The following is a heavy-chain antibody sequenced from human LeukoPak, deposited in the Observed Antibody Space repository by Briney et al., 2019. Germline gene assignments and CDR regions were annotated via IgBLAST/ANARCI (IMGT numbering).Heavy chain of an antibody. J-gene: IGHJ4*02. CDR2: ISWNSGSI. D-gene: IGHD6-19*01. Sequence: GGSLRLSCAASGFTFDDYAMHWVRQAPGKGLEWVSGISWNSGSIGYADSVKGRFTISRDNAKNSLYLQMNSLRAEDTALYYCAKDQQWLVPRGYFDYWGQGTLVTVSS. CDR1: GFTFDDYA. CDR3: AKDQQWLVPRGYFDY. V-gene: IGHV3-9*01.